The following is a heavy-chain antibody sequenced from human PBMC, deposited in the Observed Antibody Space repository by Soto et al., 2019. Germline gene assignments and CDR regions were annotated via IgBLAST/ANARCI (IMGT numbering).Heavy chain of an antibody. D-gene: IGHD2-21*02. CDR3: TRSMVVVTAVDY. V-gene: IGHV1-3*05. CDR1: GYTFTSYA. Sequence: QVQLVQSGAEEKKPGASVKVSCKASGYTFTSYAMHLVRLAPGQRLEVMGWINAGNGNTKYSPKFQGRVTITSDQASRIAYLELSSVRPDATPAYCCTRSMVVVTAVDYWGQATLVSVA. CDR2: INAGNGNT. J-gene: IGHJ4*02.